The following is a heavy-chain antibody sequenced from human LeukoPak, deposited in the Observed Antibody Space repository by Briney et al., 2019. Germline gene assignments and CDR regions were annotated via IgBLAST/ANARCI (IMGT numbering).Heavy chain of an antibody. CDR1: GGTFSSYA. J-gene: IGHJ3*02. CDR3: ARGYTYYDFWSGRLADAFDI. Sequence: SVKVSCKASGGTFSSYAISWVRQAPGQGLEWMGGIIPIFGTANYAQKFQGRVTITADESTSTAYMELSSLRSEDTAVYYCARGYTYYDFWSGRLADAFDIWGQGTMVTVSS. V-gene: IGHV1-69*13. D-gene: IGHD3-3*01. CDR2: IIPIFGTA.